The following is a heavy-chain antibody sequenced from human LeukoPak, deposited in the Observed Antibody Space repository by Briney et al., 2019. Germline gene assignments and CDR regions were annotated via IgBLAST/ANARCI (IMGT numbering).Heavy chain of an antibody. D-gene: IGHD3-3*01. J-gene: IGHJ6*03. CDR3: ARDGVGITIFGVVIEYYYMDV. CDR1: GGSISNYY. V-gene: IGHV4-59*12. CDR2: IYYSGST. Sequence: SETLSLTCTVSGGSISNYYWSWIRQPPGKGLEWIGYIYYSGSTDYNSSLKSRVTISVDTSKNQFSLKLSSVTAADTAVYYCARDGVGITIFGVVIEYYYMDVWGKGTTVTVSS.